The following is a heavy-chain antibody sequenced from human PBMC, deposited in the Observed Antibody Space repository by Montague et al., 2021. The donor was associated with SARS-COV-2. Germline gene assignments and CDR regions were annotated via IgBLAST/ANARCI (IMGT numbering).Heavy chain of an antibody. D-gene: IGHD4/OR15-4a*01. CDR1: GGSIGTYY. J-gene: IGHJ6*02. CDR3: ARGNYGDGGYYGLDV. V-gene: IGHV4-59*01. Sequence: SETLSLTCTVSGGSIGTYYWNWIRQSPGKGLEWLGYIYYTGSTKYSPSLKSRVTISMDTSRDQLSLRLKSVTAADTAVYYCARGNYGDGGYYGLDVWGQGTTVIVSS. CDR2: IYYTGST.